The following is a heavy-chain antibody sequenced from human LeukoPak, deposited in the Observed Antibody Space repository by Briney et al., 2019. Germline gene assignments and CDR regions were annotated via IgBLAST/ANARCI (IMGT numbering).Heavy chain of an antibody. CDR3: AGQRITMIVVVIRNYDAFDI. CDR1: GGSISSSSYY. V-gene: IGHV4-39*01. CDR2: IYYSGST. Sequence: SETLSLTCTVSGGSISSSSYYWGWIRQPPGKGLEWIGSIYYSGSTYYNPSLKSRVTISVDTSKNLFSLKLSSVTAADTAVYYCAGQRITMIVVVIRNYDAFDIWGQGTMVTVSS. J-gene: IGHJ3*02. D-gene: IGHD3-22*01.